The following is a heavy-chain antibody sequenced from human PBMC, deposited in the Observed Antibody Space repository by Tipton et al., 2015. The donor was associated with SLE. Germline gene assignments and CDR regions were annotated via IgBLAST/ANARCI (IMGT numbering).Heavy chain of an antibody. D-gene: IGHD3-22*01. CDR1: GGSISSYY. Sequence: TLSLTCTVSGGSISSYYWSWIRQPPGKGLEWIGYIYYSGSTNYNPSHKSRVTISVDTSKNQFSLKLSSVTAADTAVYYCARDHDRANGYWGQGTLVTVSS. V-gene: IGHV4-59*01. CDR3: ARDHDRANGY. J-gene: IGHJ4*02. CDR2: IYYSGST.